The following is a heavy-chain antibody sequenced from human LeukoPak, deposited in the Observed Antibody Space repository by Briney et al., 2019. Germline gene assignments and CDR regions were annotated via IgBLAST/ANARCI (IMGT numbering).Heavy chain of an antibody. CDR3: AKEVGRYSYGYYYGMDV. J-gene: IGHJ6*02. CDR1: GFTFSSYG. CDR2: IRYDGSNK. V-gene: IGHV3-30*02. D-gene: IGHD5-18*01. Sequence: GGSLRLSCAASGFTFSSYGMHWVRQAPGKGLEWVAFIRYDGSNKYYADSVKGRFTISRDNSKNTLYLQMNSLRAEDTAVYYCAKEVGRYSYGYYYGMDVWGQGTTVTVSS.